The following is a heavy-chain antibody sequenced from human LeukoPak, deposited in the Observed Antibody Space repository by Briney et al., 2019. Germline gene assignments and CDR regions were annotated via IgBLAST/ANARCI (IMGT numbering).Heavy chain of an antibody. Sequence: SVKVSCKASGGTFTSYAISSVPQTPGQGLEWMGGIIPIFGTANYEQKFQSRDTITADKSTSTAYMELSSLRSEDTALYYCARPLQPVPRGSSGYDLSGMDVWGKGTTVTGSP. CDR2: IIPIFGTA. J-gene: IGHJ6*04. V-gene: IGHV1-69*06. CDR1: GGTFTSYA. D-gene: IGHD5-12*01. CDR3: ARPLQPVPRGSSGYDLSGMDV.